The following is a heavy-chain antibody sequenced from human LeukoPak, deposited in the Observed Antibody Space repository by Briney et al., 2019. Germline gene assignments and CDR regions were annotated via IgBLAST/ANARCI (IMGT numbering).Heavy chain of an antibody. CDR3: ARNVDTAMDWFDS. CDR2: IYPGDSDT. D-gene: IGHD5-18*01. J-gene: IGHJ5*01. V-gene: IGHV5-51*01. Sequence: GESLKISCKGSGYSFFGYWIGWVRQMPGKGLEWMGIIYPGDSDTRYSPSFQGQVTISADKSISTAYLQWSSLKASDTAMYYCARNVDTAMDWFDSWGQGTLVTVSS. CDR1: GYSFFGYW.